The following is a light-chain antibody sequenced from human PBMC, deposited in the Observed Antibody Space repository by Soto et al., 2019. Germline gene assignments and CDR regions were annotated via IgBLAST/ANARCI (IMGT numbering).Light chain of an antibody. CDR3: QQYGTSPT. J-gene: IGKJ5*01. CDR1: QSLITRY. Sequence: EIVFTQSPGTLSLFPGERATLSCRASQSLITRYLAWYQQKPGQAPRLLIYAASSRATGIPDRFSGSGSGTDFTLTISRLEHEDFAVYSCQQYGTSPTFGQGTRLEIK. V-gene: IGKV3-20*01. CDR2: AAS.